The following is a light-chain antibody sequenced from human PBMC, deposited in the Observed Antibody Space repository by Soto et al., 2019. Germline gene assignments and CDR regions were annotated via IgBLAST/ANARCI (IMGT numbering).Light chain of an antibody. Sequence: EIVLTQSPGTLSLSPGERATISCRASQSVPEDELAWYQQKPGQAPRLLIHDASSRATGIPDRFSGSGSGTDFTLTINTLEPEDFAVYYCQQGSNSPLTFGGGTKVEIK. CDR2: DAS. J-gene: IGKJ4*01. V-gene: IGKV3-20*01. CDR1: QSVPEDE. CDR3: QQGSNSPLT.